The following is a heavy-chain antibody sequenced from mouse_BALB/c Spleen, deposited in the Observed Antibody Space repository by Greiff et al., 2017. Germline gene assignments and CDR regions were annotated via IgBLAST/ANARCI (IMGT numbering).Heavy chain of an antibody. CDR2: IYPGNVNT. CDR3: ARGPTSRGMDY. CDR1: GYTFTSYY. V-gene: IGHV1S56*01. J-gene: IGHJ4*01. D-gene: IGHD3-3*01. Sequence: QVQLQQSGPELVKPGASVRISCKASGYTFTSYYIHWVKQRPGQGLEWIGWIYPGNVNTKYNEKFKGKATLTADKSSSTAYMQLSSLTSEDSAVYYCARGPTSRGMDYWGQGTSVTVSS.